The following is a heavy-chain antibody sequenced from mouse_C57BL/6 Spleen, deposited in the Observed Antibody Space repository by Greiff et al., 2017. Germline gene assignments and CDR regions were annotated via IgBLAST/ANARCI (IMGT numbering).Heavy chain of an antibody. J-gene: IGHJ2*01. D-gene: IGHD1-1*01. CDR2: IYPGSGNT. V-gene: IGHV1-76*01. Sequence: VQLQQSGAELVRPGASVKLSCKASGYTFTDYYINWVKQRPGQGLEWIARIYPGSGNTYYSEKFKGKATLTAEKSSSTAYMQLSSLTSEDSAVYFCHYYGSSYGYFDYWGQGTTLTVSS. CDR1: GYTFTDYY. CDR3: HYYGSSYGYFDY.